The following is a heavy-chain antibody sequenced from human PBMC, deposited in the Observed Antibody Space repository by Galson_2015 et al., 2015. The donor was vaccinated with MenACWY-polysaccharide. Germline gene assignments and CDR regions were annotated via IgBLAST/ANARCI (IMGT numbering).Heavy chain of an antibody. V-gene: IGHV3-48*01. CDR3: ARGFSPGYSFGYRIYGMDV. Sequence: LRLSCAASGFTFSSYSMNWVRQAPGKGLQWVSYISDSSSTIYYADSVKGRFTISRDNAKNSLYLLMDSLRAEDTAVYYCARGFSPGYSFGYRIYGMDVWGQGTAVAISS. D-gene: IGHD5-18*01. CDR2: ISDSSSTI. CDR1: GFTFSSYS. J-gene: IGHJ6*02.